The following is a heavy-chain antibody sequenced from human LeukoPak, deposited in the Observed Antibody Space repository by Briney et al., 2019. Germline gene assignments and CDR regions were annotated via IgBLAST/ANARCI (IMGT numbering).Heavy chain of an antibody. Sequence: ASVKVSCKASGYSFTGYYIHWVRQAPGQGLEWMGWINPNSGGTNYAQKFQGRVTMTRDTSISTAYMELSRLRSDDTAVYYCARGIIVSAAFDIWGQGTMVTVSS. CDR2: INPNSGGT. D-gene: IGHD2/OR15-2a*01. CDR3: ARGIIVSAAFDI. V-gene: IGHV1-2*02. J-gene: IGHJ3*02. CDR1: GYSFTGYY.